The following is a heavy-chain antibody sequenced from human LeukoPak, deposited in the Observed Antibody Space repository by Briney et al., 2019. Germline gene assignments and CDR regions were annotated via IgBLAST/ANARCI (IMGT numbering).Heavy chain of an antibody. J-gene: IGHJ5*02. V-gene: IGHV3-30*03. CDR3: ARGAGTTARNWFDP. CDR2: ISYDGSNK. Sequence: GGSLRLSCAASGFTFSSYGMHWVRQAPGKGLEWVAVISYDGSNKYYADSVKGRLTISRDNSKNTLYLQMNSLRAEDTAVYYCARGAGTTARNWFDPWGQGTLVTVSS. CDR1: GFTFSSYG. D-gene: IGHD1-1*01.